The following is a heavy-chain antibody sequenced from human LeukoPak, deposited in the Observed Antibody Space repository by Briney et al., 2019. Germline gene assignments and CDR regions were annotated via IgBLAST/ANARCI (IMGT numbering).Heavy chain of an antibody. CDR2: IIPILGIA. Sequence: SVKVSCKASGGTFSSYANSWVRQAPGQGLEWMGRIIPILGIANYAQKFQGRVTITADKSTSTAYMELSSLTSEDTAVYYCARDPMDCSGGSCYWYFDFWGRGTLVTVSS. D-gene: IGHD2-15*01. V-gene: IGHV1-69*04. J-gene: IGHJ2*01. CDR1: GGTFSSYA. CDR3: ARDPMDCSGGSCYWYFDF.